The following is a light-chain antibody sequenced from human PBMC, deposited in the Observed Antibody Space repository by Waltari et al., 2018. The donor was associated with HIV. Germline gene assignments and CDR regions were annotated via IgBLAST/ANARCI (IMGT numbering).Light chain of an antibody. J-gene: IGLJ2*01. V-gene: IGLV2-23*01. CDR2: EGS. Sequence: QSALTQPAYVSGSPGKSINISCTGTSRDVGIYNLVSWYQQYPGKAPKLMIYEGSKVPSGVSNPFSGSKSCNTASLTISGLQTEDEADYYCCSYAGSFVVFGGGTKLTVL. CDR3: CSYAGSFVV. CDR1: SRDVGIYNL.